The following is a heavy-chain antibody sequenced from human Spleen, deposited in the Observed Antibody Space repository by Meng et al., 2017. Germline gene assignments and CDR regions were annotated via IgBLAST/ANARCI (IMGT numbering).Heavy chain of an antibody. V-gene: IGHV7-4-1*02. J-gene: IGHJ4*02. CDR2: IHTNTGNP. CDR3: ARARDCSGGRCYSDY. D-gene: IGHD2-15*01. Sequence: QVQLAQSRAEVKKPGTSVKVSCKSSGYSFTDYYIHWVRQAPGQGHEWMGWIHTNTGNPTYAQGFTGRFGFSLDTSVTTAYLEISSLKPEDSGVYYCARARDCSGGRCYSDYWGQGTLVTVSS. CDR1: GYSFTDYY.